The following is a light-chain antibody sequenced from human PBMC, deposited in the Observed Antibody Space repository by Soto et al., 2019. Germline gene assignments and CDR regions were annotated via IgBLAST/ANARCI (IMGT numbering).Light chain of an antibody. CDR1: TCNIGSNY. CDR2: RNN. CDR3: ATWDDSLNGFYV. Sequence: QSVLTQPPSASRTPGQGVTISCSGSTCNIGSNYVYLYQQLPGTAPKLLIYRNNQRPSGVPDRFSGSKSGTSASLAISGLRSDDEADYFCATWDDSLNGFYVFGTGTKSPS. J-gene: IGLJ1*01. V-gene: IGLV1-47*01.